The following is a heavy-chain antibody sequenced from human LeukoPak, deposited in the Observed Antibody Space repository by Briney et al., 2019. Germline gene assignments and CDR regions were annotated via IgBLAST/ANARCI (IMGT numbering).Heavy chain of an antibody. Sequence: GGSLRLSCAAPGFTFSSYAMSWVRQAPGKGLEWVSAISGSGGSTYYADSVKGRFTISRDNSKNTLYLQMNSLRAEDTAVYYCAKDTVDSSGYLWFYWGQGTLVTVSS. V-gene: IGHV3-23*01. J-gene: IGHJ4*02. CDR1: GFTFSSYA. CDR2: ISGSGGST. CDR3: AKDTVDSSGYLWFY. D-gene: IGHD3-22*01.